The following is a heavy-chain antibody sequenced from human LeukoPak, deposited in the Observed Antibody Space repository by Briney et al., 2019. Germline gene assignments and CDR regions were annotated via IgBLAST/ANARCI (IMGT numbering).Heavy chain of an antibody. CDR3: ARDPAYYYGSGSYLARDY. V-gene: IGHV4-38-2*02. CDR1: GYSISSGYC. J-gene: IGHJ4*02. Sequence: SETLSLTCTVSGYSISSGYCWGWIRQPPGKGLEWIGSIYHSGSTYYNPSLKSRVTISVDTSKNQFSLKLSSVTAADTAVYYCARDPAYYYGSGSYLARDYWGQGTLVTVSS. D-gene: IGHD3-10*01. CDR2: IYHSGST.